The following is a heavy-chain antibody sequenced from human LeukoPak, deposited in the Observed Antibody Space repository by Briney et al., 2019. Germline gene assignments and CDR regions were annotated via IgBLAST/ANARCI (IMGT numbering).Heavy chain of an antibody. CDR2: VYASGST. V-gene: IGHV4-4*07. CDR3: ARLITGTTTAFDI. J-gene: IGHJ3*02. D-gene: IGHD1-7*01. Sequence: SETLSLTCSVSGGSISGYYWTWIRQPAGKGLEWIGRVYASGSTHYNPSLKTRLTMSVDTSKNQFSLKLSSVTAADTAVYYCARLITGTTTAFDIWGQGTMVTVSS. CDR1: GGSISGYY.